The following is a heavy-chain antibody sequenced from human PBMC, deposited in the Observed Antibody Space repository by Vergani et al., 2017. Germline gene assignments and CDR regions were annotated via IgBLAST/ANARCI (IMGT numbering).Heavy chain of an antibody. V-gene: IGHV3-30*02. CDR1: GFTLSNYD. Sequence: QVQLVESGGGVVQRGGSLRPSCATSGFTLSNYDMQWIRQGPGKGLEFVAFIQFDGSNQYYADSVKGRFTLSRDFSKNTLYLQRNSLGTDDTATYYCAKHFRGWGIDYWGQGTQVIVSS. D-gene: IGHD3-16*01. J-gene: IGHJ4*02. CDR3: AKHFRGWGIDY. CDR2: IQFDGSNQ.